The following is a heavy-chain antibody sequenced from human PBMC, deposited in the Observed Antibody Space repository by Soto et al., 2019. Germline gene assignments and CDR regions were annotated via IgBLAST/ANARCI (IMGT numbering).Heavy chain of an antibody. CDR3: ARERGYYYGSGSYYPLDY. CDR2: ISPILGIA. D-gene: IGHD3-10*01. Sequence: QVQLVQSGAEVKKPGSSVKFSCKASGGTFSSYTISGGRQAPGQGLEWMGRISPILGIANYAQKFQGRVTMTADKSTSTAYMELSSLRSEDTAVYYCARERGYYYGSGSYYPLDYWGQGTLVTVSS. CDR1: GGTFSSYT. V-gene: IGHV1-69*08. J-gene: IGHJ4*02.